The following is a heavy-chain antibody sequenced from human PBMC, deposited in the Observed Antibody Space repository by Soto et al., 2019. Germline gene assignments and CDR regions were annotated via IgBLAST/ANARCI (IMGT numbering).Heavy chain of an antibody. CDR1: GFTFSSYG. CDR2: ISYDGSNK. V-gene: IGHV3-30*18. J-gene: IGHJ4*02. CDR3: AKDATKGTLFDY. Sequence: LRLSCAASGFTFSSYGMHWVRQAPGKGLEWVAVISYDGSNKYYADSVKGRFTISRDNSKNTLYLQMNSLRAEDTAVYYCAKDATKGTLFDYWGQGTLVTVSS.